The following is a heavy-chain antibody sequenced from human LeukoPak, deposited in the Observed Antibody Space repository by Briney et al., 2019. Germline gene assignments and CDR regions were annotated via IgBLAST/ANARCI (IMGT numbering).Heavy chain of an antibody. CDR2: ISSSSSYT. V-gene: IGHV3-11*05. CDR3: ARGTPSGSYLDY. Sequence: KPRGSLLLSCAASGFTFSDYYMSWIRQAPGKGLEWVSYISSSSSYTNYADSVKGRFTISRDNAKNSLYLQMNSLRAEDTAVYYCARGTPSGSYLDYWGQGTLVTVSS. CDR1: GFTFSDYY. D-gene: IGHD1-26*01. J-gene: IGHJ4*02.